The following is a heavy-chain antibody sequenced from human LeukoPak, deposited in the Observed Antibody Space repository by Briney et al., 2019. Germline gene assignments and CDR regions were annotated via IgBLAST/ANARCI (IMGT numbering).Heavy chain of an antibody. V-gene: IGHV3-23*01. CDR2: ISGSGGST. Sequence: GGSLRLSCAASGFTFSSYAMSWVRQAPGKGLEWVSAISGSGGSTYYADSVKGRFTISIDNSKNTLYLQMNSLRAEDTAVYYCAKDFIVVVVAGGFDYWGQGTLVTVSS. J-gene: IGHJ4*02. CDR1: GFTFSSYA. D-gene: IGHD2-15*01. CDR3: AKDFIVVVVAGGFDY.